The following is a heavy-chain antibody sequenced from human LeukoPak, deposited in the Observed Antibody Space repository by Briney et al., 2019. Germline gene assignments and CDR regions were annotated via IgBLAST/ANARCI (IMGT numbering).Heavy chain of an antibody. CDR3: AIGGTYGSGS. CDR2: INNDGSTT. D-gene: IGHD3-10*01. J-gene: IGHJ4*02. CDR1: GFTFANTW. V-gene: IGHV3-74*01. Sequence: PGGSLRLSCAASGFTFANTWMHWVRQAPGKGLVWVSLINNDGSTTNYADSVKGRFTISRDNAKNIVYLQMSSLRAEDTAVYYCAIGGTYGSGSWGQGTLVTVSS.